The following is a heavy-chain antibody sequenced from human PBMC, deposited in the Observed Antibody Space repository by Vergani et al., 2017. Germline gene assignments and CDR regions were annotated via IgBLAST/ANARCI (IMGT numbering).Heavy chain of an antibody. Sequence: QVQLQESGPGLVKPSETLSLTCTVSGGSISSYYWSWIRQPAGTGLEWDGRIYTSGSTNYNPSLKSRVTMSVDTSKNQFSLKLSSVTAADTAVYYCASGGCSSTSCYFHYYYGMDVWGQGTTVTVSS. CDR3: ASGGCSSTSCYFHYYYGMDV. CDR2: IYTSGST. D-gene: IGHD2-2*01. CDR1: GGSISSYY. J-gene: IGHJ6*02. V-gene: IGHV4-4*07.